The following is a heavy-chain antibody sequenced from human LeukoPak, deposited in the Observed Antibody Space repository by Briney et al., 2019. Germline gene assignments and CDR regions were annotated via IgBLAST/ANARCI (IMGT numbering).Heavy chain of an antibody. CDR3: TRSEGYSSSFPYYYYYGMDV. D-gene: IGHD6-13*01. V-gene: IGHV3-49*04. CDR2: IRSKAYGGTA. Sequence: GGSLRLSCAASGFTFSSYVMSWVRQAPGKGLEWVGFIRSKAYGGTAEYAASVKGRFTISRDDSKSIAYLQMNSLKTEDTAVYYCTRSEGYSSSFPYYYYYGMDVWGQGTTVTVSS. J-gene: IGHJ6*02. CDR1: GFTFSSYV.